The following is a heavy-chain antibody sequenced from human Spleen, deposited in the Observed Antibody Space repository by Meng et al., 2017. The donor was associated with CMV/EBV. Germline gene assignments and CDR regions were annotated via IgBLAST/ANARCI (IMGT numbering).Heavy chain of an antibody. V-gene: IGHV3-11*01. D-gene: IGHD1-7*01. Sequence: GESLKISCAASGFTVSSTYMSWVRQAPGKGLEWVSYISGSVRTIYYADSVKGRFTMSRDNAKNSLDLQMNSLRAEDTAVYYCARCNWKYGINDFWGQGTLVTVSS. CDR1: GFTVSSTY. CDR2: ISGSVRTI. J-gene: IGHJ4*02. CDR3: ARCNWKYGINDF.